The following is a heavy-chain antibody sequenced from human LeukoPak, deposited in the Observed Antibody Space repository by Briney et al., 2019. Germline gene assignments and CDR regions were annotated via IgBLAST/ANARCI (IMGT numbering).Heavy chain of an antibody. J-gene: IGHJ4*02. D-gene: IGHD3-9*01. CDR2: INSDGSST. CDR3: ARSLYYDILTGSYPYDY. V-gene: IGHV3-74*01. CDR1: GFTFSSYW. Sequence: GGSLRLSCAASGFTFSSYWMHWVRQAPGKGLVWVSRINSDGSSTSYADSVKGRFTISRDNAKNTLYLQMNSLRAEDTAVYYCARSLYYDILTGSYPYDYWGQGTLVTVSS.